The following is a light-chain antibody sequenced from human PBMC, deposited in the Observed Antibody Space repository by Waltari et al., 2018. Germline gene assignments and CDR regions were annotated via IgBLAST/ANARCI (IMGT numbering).Light chain of an antibody. J-gene: IGLJ2*01. Sequence: QSVLTQPPSVSGTPGQRVTISCSGSSSSIGNNNVNWYQQLPGTVPRLLIYNNMGLPTGVPDRFSGSKSGTSASLVRTGLQSEDEADYYCAAWHDSLNGVAFGGGTKVTVL. CDR3: AAWHDSLNGVA. CDR1: SSSIGNNN. V-gene: IGLV1-44*01. CDR2: NNM.